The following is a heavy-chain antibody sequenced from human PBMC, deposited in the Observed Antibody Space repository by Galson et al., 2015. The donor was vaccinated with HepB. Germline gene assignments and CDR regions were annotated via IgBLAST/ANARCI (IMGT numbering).Heavy chain of an antibody. CDR2: ISGSGGST. CDR3: AKGGPERITMIVVVKPLGGIDY. Sequence: SLRLSCAASGFTFSSYAMSWVRQAPGKGLEWVSAISGSGGSTYYADSVKGRFTISRDNPKNTLYLQMNSLRAEDTSVYYCAKGGPERITMIVVVKPLGGIDYWGQGTLVTVSS. CDR1: GFTFSSYA. V-gene: IGHV3-23*01. D-gene: IGHD3-22*01. J-gene: IGHJ4*02.